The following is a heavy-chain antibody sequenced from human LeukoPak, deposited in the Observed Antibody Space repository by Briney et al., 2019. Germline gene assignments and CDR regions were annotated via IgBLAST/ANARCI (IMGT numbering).Heavy chain of an antibody. J-gene: IGHJ5*02. Sequence: SETLSLTCTVSGGSISSYYWSWIRQPPGKGLEWIGYIYYSGSTNYNPSLKSRVTISVDTSKNQFSLKLSSVTAADTAVYYCAQTQTDYYDSSGYYEWFDPWGQGTLVTVSS. D-gene: IGHD3-22*01. V-gene: IGHV4-59*01. CDR3: AQTQTDYYDSSGYYEWFDP. CDR1: GGSISSYY. CDR2: IYYSGST.